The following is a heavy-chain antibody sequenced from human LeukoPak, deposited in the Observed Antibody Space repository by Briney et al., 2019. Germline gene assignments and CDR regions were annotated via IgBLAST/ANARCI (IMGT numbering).Heavy chain of an antibody. CDR2: IYYSGST. J-gene: IGHJ2*01. D-gene: IGHD1-1*01. CDR3: VRGWNARGYFDL. V-gene: IGHV4-59*01. Sequence: SETLSLTCTVSIGSISSYYWNWIRQPPGKGLEWIGYIYYSGSTNYNPSLKSRVTISVDTSKNQFSLKLSSVTAADTAVYYCVRGWNARGYFDLWGRGTLVTVSS. CDR1: IGSISSYY.